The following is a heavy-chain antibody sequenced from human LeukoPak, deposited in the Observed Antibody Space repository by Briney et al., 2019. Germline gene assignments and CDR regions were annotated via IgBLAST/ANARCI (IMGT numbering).Heavy chain of an antibody. J-gene: IGHJ4*02. Sequence: GGSLRLSCAASGFTFSTYWMNWVRQAPGKGLVWVSRITSDGSSRSSAGSVKGRFTISRDNAKNTLYLQMNSLRAEDTAVYYCARGDQFDYWSQGTLVTVFS. CDR3: ARGDQFDY. D-gene: IGHD2-2*01. V-gene: IGHV3-74*01. CDR2: ITSDGSSR. CDR1: GFTFSTYW.